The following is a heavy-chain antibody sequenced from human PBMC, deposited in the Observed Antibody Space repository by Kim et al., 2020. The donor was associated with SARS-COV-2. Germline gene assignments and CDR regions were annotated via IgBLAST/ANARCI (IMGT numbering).Heavy chain of an antibody. J-gene: IGHJ4*02. CDR1: GGSISSSSYH. V-gene: IGHV4-39*07. CDR3: ARAETRGDYFDY. D-gene: IGHD3-10*01. CDR2: IYYSGST. Sequence: SETLSLTCTVSGGSISSSSYHWGWIRQPPGKGLEWIGSIYYSGSTYYNPSLKSRVTISVDTSKNQFSLKLSSVTAADTAVYYCARAETRGDYFDYWGQGTLVTVSS.